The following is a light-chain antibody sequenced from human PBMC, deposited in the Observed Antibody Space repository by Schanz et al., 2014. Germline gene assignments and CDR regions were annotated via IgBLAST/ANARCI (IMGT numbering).Light chain of an antibody. Sequence: DVVMTQSPLSLPVTLGQPASISCRSSQSLVYRDGNTYLNWFQQRPGQSPRRLIYKVSNRDSGVPDRFSGSGSGTDFTLKISRVEAEDVGVYYCMQGTHWPLAFGQGTKVEIK. CDR3: MQGTHWPLA. J-gene: IGKJ1*01. V-gene: IGKV2-30*01. CDR2: KVS. CDR1: QSLVYRDGNTY.